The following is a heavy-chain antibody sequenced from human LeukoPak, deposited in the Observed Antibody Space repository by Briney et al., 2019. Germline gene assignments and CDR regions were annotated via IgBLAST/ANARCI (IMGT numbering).Heavy chain of an antibody. V-gene: IGHV4-34*01. Sequence: SETLSLTCAVYGGSFSGYYWSWIRQPPGKGLEWIGEINHSGSTNYNPSLKSRVTISVDTSKNQFSLKLSSVTAAYEAVDHGARYRGSYSIHYSGQGTLVTVSS. CDR2: INHSGST. CDR3: ARYRGSYSIHY. D-gene: IGHD1-26*01. J-gene: IGHJ4*02. CDR1: GGSFSGYY.